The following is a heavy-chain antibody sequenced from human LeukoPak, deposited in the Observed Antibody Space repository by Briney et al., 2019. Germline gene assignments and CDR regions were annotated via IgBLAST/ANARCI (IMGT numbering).Heavy chain of an antibody. CDR3: ARDHYYGSRSYYRPLYYYYYGMDV. J-gene: IGHJ6*02. V-gene: IGHV3-30-3*01. CDR1: GFTFSSYA. Sequence: TGGSLRLSCAASGFTFSSYAMHWVRQAPGEGLEWVAVISYDGSNKYYADSVKGRFTISRDNSKNTLYLQMNSLRAEDTAVYYCARDHYYGSRSYYRPLYYYYYGMDVWGQGTTVTVSS. D-gene: IGHD3-10*01. CDR2: ISYDGSNK.